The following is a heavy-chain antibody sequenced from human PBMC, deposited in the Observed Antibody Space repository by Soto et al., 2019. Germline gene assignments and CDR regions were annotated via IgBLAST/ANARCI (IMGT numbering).Heavy chain of an antibody. CDR3: AKVVRDIVVVTATHPYYYYGMDV. J-gene: IGHJ6*02. CDR2: ISGSGGST. D-gene: IGHD2-21*02. V-gene: IGHV3-23*01. CDR1: GFTFSSYA. Sequence: GGSLRLSCAASGFTFSSYAMSWVRQAPGKGLEWVSAISGSGGSTYYADSVKGRFTISRDNSKNTLYLQMNSLRAEDTAVYYCAKVVRDIVVVTATHPYYYYGMDVWGQGTTVTVSS.